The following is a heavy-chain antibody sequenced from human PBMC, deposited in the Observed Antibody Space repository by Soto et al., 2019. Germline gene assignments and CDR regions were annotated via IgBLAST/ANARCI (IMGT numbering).Heavy chain of an antibody. CDR3: ARERYGDYGRGTFDI. J-gene: IGHJ3*02. CDR2: TYYRSKWYN. D-gene: IGHD4-17*01. CDR1: GDSVPSNSAA. Sequence: SQTLSLPCAISGDSVPSNSAAWNWIRQSPSRGLEWLGRTYYRSKWYNDYAVYVKSRITINPDTSKNQLSLQLNSVTPEDTAVYYCARERYGDYGRGTFDIWGQGTMVTVSS. V-gene: IGHV6-1*01.